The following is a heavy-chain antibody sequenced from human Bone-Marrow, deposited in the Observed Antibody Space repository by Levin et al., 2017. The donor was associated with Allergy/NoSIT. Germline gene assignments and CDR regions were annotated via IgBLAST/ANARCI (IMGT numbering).Heavy chain of an antibody. V-gene: IGHV3-15*01. Sequence: GESLKISCAASGFPFTLVWMSWVRQAPGKGLEWVGRIKTKTVNWATDYAAPVKDRFTISSDDSTNTLYLQMNSLKTEDTAVYYCTKIKNVATAADFWGQGTLVTVSS. CDR2: IKTKTVNWAT. J-gene: IGHJ4*02. CDR3: TKIKNVATAADF. D-gene: IGHD6-13*01. CDR1: GFPFTLVW.